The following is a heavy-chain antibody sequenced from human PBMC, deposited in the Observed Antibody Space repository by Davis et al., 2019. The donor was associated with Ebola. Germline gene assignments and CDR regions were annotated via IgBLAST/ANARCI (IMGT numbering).Heavy chain of an antibody. J-gene: IGHJ1*01. CDR1: EVSVSSNY. Sequence: GGSLRLSCAASEVSVSSNYMSWVRQAPGKGLEWVGFFRSKASGGTTEYAASVKGRFTISRDDSKSIAYLQMNSLKTEDTAVYYCTRSYDSSGYYPGYFQHWGQGTLVTVSS. D-gene: IGHD3-22*01. CDR3: TRSYDSSGYYPGYFQH. V-gene: IGHV3-49*04. CDR2: FRSKASGGTT.